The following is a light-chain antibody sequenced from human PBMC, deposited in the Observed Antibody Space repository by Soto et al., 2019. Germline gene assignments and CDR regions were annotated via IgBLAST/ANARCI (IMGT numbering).Light chain of an antibody. CDR3: QQYGSSRT. Sequence: EIVLTQSPGTLSLSPGERATLSCRASQSVSSSYLAWYQQKPGQAPRLLISGASIRATGIPDRFSGSGSGTDFTLTISRLEPEDFAVYYCQQYGSSRTFGQGTKVDIK. CDR1: QSVSSSY. V-gene: IGKV3-20*01. CDR2: GAS. J-gene: IGKJ1*01.